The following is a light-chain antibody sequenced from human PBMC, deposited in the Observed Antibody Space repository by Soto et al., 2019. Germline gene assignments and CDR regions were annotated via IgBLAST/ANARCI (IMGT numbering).Light chain of an antibody. CDR3: QQYDKWPTWT. J-gene: IGKJ1*01. V-gene: IGKV3-15*01. CDR2: GAS. CDR1: QSVSRD. Sequence: VLTQYTGPLSVSPGDRAILSCMASQSVSRDLAWYQQKPGQAPRLLIYGASTRAPSIPARFSGSGSGTDFTLTISSLQSEDFAVYYCQQYDKWPTWTFGQGAKV.